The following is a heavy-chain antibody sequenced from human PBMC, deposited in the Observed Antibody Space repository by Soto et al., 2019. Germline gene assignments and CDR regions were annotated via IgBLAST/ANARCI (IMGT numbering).Heavy chain of an antibody. CDR1: GYYFSTYE. Sequence: GVSVRLSCSVSGYYFSTYEVHWVRQAPAKGLEFVAGISPNGAATYYADSVKGRSTISRDNSKNTLFLHMSSLTPDDTAIYYCVKWNADWGLGTLVTISS. CDR3: VKWNAD. J-gene: IGHJ4*02. V-gene: IGHV3-64D*06. CDR2: ISPNGAAT. D-gene: IGHD1-1*01.